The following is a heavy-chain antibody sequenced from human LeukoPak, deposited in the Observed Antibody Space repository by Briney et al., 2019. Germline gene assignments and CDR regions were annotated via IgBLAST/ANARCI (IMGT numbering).Heavy chain of an antibody. D-gene: IGHD6-6*01. Sequence: ASVKVSCKASGYTFTSYGISWVRQAPGQGLEWMGWISVYNGNTNYAQKLQGRVTMTTDTSTSTAYMELRSLRSDDTAVYYCATHGIAARPHYFDYWGQGTLVTVSS. CDR1: GYTFTSYG. V-gene: IGHV1-18*01. CDR2: ISVYNGNT. J-gene: IGHJ4*02. CDR3: ATHGIAARPHYFDY.